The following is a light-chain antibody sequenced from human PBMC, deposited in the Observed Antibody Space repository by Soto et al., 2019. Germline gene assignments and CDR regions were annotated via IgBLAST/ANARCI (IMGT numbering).Light chain of an antibody. CDR3: QQRSNWPLS. CDR2: DAS. V-gene: IGKV3-11*01. Sequence: EIVLTQSPATLSLSPGERATLSCRASQSVSSYLAWYQQKPGQTHRLLIYDASNRATGIPARSSGSGSGTDCTLTISSLEPEDFAVYFCQQRSNWPLSFAQRTKVEI. CDR1: QSVSSY. J-gene: IGKJ1*01.